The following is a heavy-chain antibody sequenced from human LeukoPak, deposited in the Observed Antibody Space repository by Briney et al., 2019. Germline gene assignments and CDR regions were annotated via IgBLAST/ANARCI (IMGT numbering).Heavy chain of an antibody. CDR3: AKAGIAATGTWYFDY. V-gene: IGHV3-30*18. CDR1: GFTFSSYG. CDR2: ISYDGSNK. Sequence: PGGSLRLSCAASGFTFSSYGMHWVRQAPGKGLEWVAIISYDGSNKYYADSVKGRFTISRDNSKNTLYLQMNSLRAEDTAVYFCAKAGIAATGTWYFDYWGQGTLVTVSS. D-gene: IGHD6-13*01. J-gene: IGHJ4*02.